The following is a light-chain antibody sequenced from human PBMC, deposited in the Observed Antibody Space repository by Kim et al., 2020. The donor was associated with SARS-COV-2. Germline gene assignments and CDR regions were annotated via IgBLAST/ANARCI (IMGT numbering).Light chain of an antibody. Sequence: SASVGHRVTLTCRASQNNRTYLNWYQQRPGRAPTLLICLASTLPSGVPSRLSGGGSGTDFILTISALQPEGFATYYCQQRYNTPYTCGQGTKLEI. CDR1: QNNRTY. J-gene: IGKJ2*01. V-gene: IGKV1-39*01. CDR3: QQRYNTPYT. CDR2: LAS.